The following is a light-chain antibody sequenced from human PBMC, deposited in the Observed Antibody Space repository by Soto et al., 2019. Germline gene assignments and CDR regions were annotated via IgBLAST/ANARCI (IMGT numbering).Light chain of an antibody. CDR1: NIGSKS. V-gene: IGLV3-21*04. J-gene: IGLJ3*02. Sequence: SYELTQPPSVSVAPGKTTRITCGGNNIGSKSVHWYQQKPGQAPVVVIYYDSDRPSGIPERFSGSNSGNTATLTIRWVEAGDEADYYCQVWDGSSDHWVFGGGTKLTFL. CDR2: YDS. CDR3: QVWDGSSDHWV.